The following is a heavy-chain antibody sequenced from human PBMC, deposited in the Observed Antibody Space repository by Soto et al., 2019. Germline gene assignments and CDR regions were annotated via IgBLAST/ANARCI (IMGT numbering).Heavy chain of an antibody. J-gene: IGHJ5*02. D-gene: IGHD2-21*01. CDR3: ARDYVAPDLFTVNWFVP. CDR2: IWYDGSNK. Sequence: QVQLVESGGGVVQPGRSLRLSCAASGFTFSSYGMHWVRQAPGKGLEWVAVIWYDGSNKYYADSVKGRFTISRDNSQNTLYLQMNSLSAKDTAVYYWARDYVAPDLFTVNWFVPWGEGTLVTVSS. V-gene: IGHV3-33*01. CDR1: GFTFSSYG.